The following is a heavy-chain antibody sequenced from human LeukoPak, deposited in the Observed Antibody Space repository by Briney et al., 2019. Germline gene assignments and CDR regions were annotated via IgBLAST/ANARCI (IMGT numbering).Heavy chain of an antibody. CDR1: GFSLSTYW. Sequence: PGGSLRLSCAASGFSLSTYWMSWVRQTPEKGLEFVANIDQDGSVRNYMDSLKGRCTISRDNAKKSLYLEINSLRADDTAVYYCARDPGSSSFDLWGRGALVTVSS. J-gene: IGHJ4*02. CDR3: ARDPGSSSFDL. D-gene: IGHD6-13*01. V-gene: IGHV3-7*01. CDR2: IDQDGSVR.